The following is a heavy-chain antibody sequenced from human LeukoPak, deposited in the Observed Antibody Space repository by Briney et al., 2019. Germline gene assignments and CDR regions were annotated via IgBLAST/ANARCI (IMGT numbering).Heavy chain of an antibody. CDR3: AKLSYYDILTGYPSFDY. Sequence: GGSLRLSCAASGFTFSSDAMSWVRQAPGKGLEWVSAISGSGGSTYYADSVKGRFTISRDNSKNTLYLQMNSLRAEDTAVYYCAKLSYYDILTGYPSFDYWGQGTLVTVSS. CDR2: ISGSGGST. V-gene: IGHV3-23*01. D-gene: IGHD3-9*01. J-gene: IGHJ4*02. CDR1: GFTFSSDA.